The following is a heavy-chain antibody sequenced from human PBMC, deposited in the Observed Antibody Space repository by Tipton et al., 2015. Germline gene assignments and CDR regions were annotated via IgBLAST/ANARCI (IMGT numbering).Heavy chain of an antibody. D-gene: IGHD3-10*01. CDR1: GGSISRSSYY. J-gene: IGHJ5*02. CDR2: VYEGGSTNS. V-gene: IGHV4-39*07. Sequence: TLSLTCVVSGGSISRSSYYWGWVRQPPGKGLEWIGSVYEGGSTNSYYNSSLKSRVAISVDTSKNQFSLKLSSVTAADTAVYYCASTPFGNWFGPWGQGTLVTVSS. CDR3: ASTPFGNWFGP.